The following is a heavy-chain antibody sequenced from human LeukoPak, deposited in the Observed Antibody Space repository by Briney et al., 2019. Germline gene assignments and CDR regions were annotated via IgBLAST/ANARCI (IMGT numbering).Heavy chain of an antibody. J-gene: IGHJ4*02. CDR2: IIPILGIA. CDR1: GGTFSSYA. Sequence: SSVKVSCKASGGTFSSYAISWVRQAPGQGLEWMGRIIPILGIANYAQKFQGRVTITADKSTSTAYMELSSLRSEDTAVYYCARWRDYYDSSGYLLPYDYWGEGTLVTVSS. D-gene: IGHD3-22*01. V-gene: IGHV1-69*04. CDR3: ARWRDYYDSSGYLLPYDY.